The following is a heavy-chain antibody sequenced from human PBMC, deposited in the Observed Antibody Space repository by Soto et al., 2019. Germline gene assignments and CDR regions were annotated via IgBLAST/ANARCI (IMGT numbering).Heavy chain of an antibody. V-gene: IGHV3-53*04. D-gene: IGHD3-10*01. Sequence: GGSLRLSCAASGFTVSSNYMSWVRQAPGKGLEWVSVIYSGGSTYYADSVKGRFTISRHNSKNTLYLQMNSLRAEDTAVYYCARKIWFGDSKSSDAFDIWGQGTMVTVSS. CDR3: ARKIWFGDSKSSDAFDI. CDR1: GFTVSSNY. J-gene: IGHJ3*02. CDR2: IYSGGST.